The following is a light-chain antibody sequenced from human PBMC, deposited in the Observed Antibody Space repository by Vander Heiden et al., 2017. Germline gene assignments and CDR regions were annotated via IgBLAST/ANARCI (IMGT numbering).Light chain of an antibody. V-gene: IGKV1-5*03. CDR1: QSISSS. J-gene: IGKJ1*01. CDR2: LAS. Sequence: DIQMTQSPSTLSASVGDRVTITCRASQSISSSLAWYQRKPGKAPKLLIYLASSLESGVPSRFSGSGSGTEFTLTISSLQPDDFATYYCQQYNTYWTFGQGTKVEIK. CDR3: QQYNTYWT.